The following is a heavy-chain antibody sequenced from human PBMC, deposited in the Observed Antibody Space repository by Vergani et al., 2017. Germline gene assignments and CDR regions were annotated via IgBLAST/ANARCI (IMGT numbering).Heavy chain of an antibody. D-gene: IGHD3-10*01. J-gene: IGHJ6*02. Sequence: QVQLQESGPRLVRPSQTLSLTCTVSGGSINTGAYYWSWIRQPAGKGLEWIGRVYTSGMTNYNPSLKSRVTILVDRSKSQLSLKLTSVTAGDTAVYFCAGKLSYYYGSGGDYYNPLHFEGMDRRGPGTTVTVSS. CDR2: VYTSGMT. CDR1: GGSINTGAYY. V-gene: IGHV4-61*02. CDR3: AGKLSYYYGSGGDYYNPLHFEGMDR.